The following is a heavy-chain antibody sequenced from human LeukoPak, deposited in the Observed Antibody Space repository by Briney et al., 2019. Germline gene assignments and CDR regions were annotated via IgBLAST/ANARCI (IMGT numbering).Heavy chain of an antibody. CDR3: ARAGGVSYSANGMDV. CDR1: GFDFIFYG. J-gene: IGHJ6*02. CDR2: IWYDGSSK. D-gene: IGHD1-26*01. V-gene: IGHV3-33*01. Sequence: QPGGSLRLSCAASGFDFIFYGMHWVRQAPGKGLEWVAVIWYDGSSKYYADSVKGRFTISSDNSKDTLYLQMNSLRAEDTAVYYCARAGGVSYSANGMDVWGQGTTVTVSS.